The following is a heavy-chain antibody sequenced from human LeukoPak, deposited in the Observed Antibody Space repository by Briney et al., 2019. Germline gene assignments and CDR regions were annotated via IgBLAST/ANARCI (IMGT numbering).Heavy chain of an antibody. D-gene: IGHD4-11*01. J-gene: IGHJ4*02. Sequence: PSETLSLTCAVSGGSISSYYWSWIRQPPGKGLEWIGYIYYSGSTNYNPSLKSRVTISVDTSKNQLSLKLSSVTAADTAVYYCARSATTVTTTNRGGFDYWGQGTLVTVSS. CDR1: GGSISSYY. CDR3: ARSATTVTTTNRGGFDY. V-gene: IGHV4-59*12. CDR2: IYYSGST.